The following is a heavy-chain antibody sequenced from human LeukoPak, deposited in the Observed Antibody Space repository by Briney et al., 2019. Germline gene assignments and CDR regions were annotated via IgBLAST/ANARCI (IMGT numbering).Heavy chain of an antibody. CDR2: IRNKGYGGAA. Sequence: GGSLRLSCTASGFTFGDYAMSWVRQAPGEGLEWVGLIRNKGYGGAAEYAASVKGRFTISRDDSKSIAYLKMNSLQAEDTAVYYCTRAWVQSNFDYWGQGTLVTVSS. CDR3: TRAWVQSNFDY. CDR1: GFTFGDYA. D-gene: IGHD5-24*01. J-gene: IGHJ4*02. V-gene: IGHV3-49*04.